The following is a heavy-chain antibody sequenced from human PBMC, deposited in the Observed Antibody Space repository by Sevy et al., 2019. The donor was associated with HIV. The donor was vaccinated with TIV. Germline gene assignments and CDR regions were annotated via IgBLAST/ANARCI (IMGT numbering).Heavy chain of an antibody. CDR3: AKNTAAAGTGGFDY. Sequence: LSLTCAASGLIFSHYGMHWVRQAPGKGLEWVAFISFDGSNKYYVDSVKGRFTISRDNSKNTLYLQMNSLRTEDTALYYCAKNTAAAGTGGFDYWGQGTLVTVSS. J-gene: IGHJ4*02. CDR2: ISFDGSNK. V-gene: IGHV3-30*02. CDR1: GLIFSHYG. D-gene: IGHD6-13*01.